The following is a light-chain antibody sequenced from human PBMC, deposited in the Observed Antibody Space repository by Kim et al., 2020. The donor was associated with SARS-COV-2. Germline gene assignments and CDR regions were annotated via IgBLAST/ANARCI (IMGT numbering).Light chain of an antibody. CDR2: QDT. J-gene: IGLJ2*01. V-gene: IGLV3-1*01. CDR3: QGCDSSTAVV. CDR1: KLGDKY. Sequence: VSPEQTASITWPGDKLGDKYVCWYQQKPGPSPVLVIYQDTKRPAGLPERFAGSNSGNTATMTISGTQAKDEADYYCQGCDSSTAVVFGGGTQLSVL.